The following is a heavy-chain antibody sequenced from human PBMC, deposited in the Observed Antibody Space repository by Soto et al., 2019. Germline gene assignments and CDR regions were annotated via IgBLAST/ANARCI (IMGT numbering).Heavy chain of an antibody. J-gene: IGHJ4*02. CDR2: IKSKTYGGVT. V-gene: IGHV3-15*01. CDR3: AKDVSSGGRYFDS. Sequence: GGSLRLSCAVSGFTLSDTWMSWVRQAPGKGLEWVGRIKSKTYGGVTDFATPVKGRFSISGDNSKNTLYLQMNNLRPDDTALYYCAKDVSSGGRYFDSWGQGIPVTVS. D-gene: IGHD3-10*01. CDR1: GFTLSDTW.